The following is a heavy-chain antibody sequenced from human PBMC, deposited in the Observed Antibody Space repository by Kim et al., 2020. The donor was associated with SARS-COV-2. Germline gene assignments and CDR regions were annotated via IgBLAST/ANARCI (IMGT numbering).Heavy chain of an antibody. D-gene: IGHD3-16*01. J-gene: IGHJ4*02. Sequence: ASVKVSCTPSGYNFIDYYIHWVRQAPGQGLEWMGRVNPSDGGTTYSPSFQGRVTLTGDMSASTVFLELSSLTRDDTAIYFFARSYTGHAALDYWGQGTLV. V-gene: IGHV1-46*01. CDR2: VNPSDGGT. CDR1: GYNFIDYY. CDR3: ARSYTGHAALDY.